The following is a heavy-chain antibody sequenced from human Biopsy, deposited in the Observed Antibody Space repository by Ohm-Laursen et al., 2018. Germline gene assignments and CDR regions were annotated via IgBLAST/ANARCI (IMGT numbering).Heavy chain of an antibody. CDR3: ARFDNGFDK. CDR1: GYPFTFYE. Sequence: ASVKVSCKTSGYPFTFYEINWVRQATGQGLEWLGWMNPDSGNTGSAQKFHDRVTMTMSTSINTAYLELSSLRSEDTAVYYCARFDNGFDKWGQGTLVTVSS. J-gene: IGHJ4*02. D-gene: IGHD2-8*01. CDR2: MNPDSGNT. V-gene: IGHV1-8*01.